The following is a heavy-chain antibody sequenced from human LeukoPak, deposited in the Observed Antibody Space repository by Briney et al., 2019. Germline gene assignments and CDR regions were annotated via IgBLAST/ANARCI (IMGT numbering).Heavy chain of an antibody. J-gene: IGHJ4*02. CDR2: IYHSGST. Sequence: SETLSLTCAVSGGSISSSNWWSWVRQPPGKGLEWIGEIYHSGSTNYNPSLKSRVTISVDKSKNQFSLKLSSVTAADTAVYYCARRILYRSWTFDYWGQGTLVTVSS. V-gene: IGHV4-4*02. CDR1: GGSISSSNW. CDR3: ARRILYRSWTFDY. D-gene: IGHD6-6*01.